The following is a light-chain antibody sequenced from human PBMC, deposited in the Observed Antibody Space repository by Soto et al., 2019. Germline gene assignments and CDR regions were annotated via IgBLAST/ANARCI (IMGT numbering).Light chain of an antibody. CDR2: EVS. J-gene: IGLJ2*01. Sequence: QSALTQPASVSGSPGQSITISCTGTSSDVGGYNYVSWYQQYPGKAPKLMIYEVSNRPSGVSNRFSGSKSGNTASLTISGLQAEDEADYYCTSYTTSSTLGVVFGGGTKLTVL. CDR3: TSYTTSSTLGVV. V-gene: IGLV2-14*01. CDR1: SSDVGGYNY.